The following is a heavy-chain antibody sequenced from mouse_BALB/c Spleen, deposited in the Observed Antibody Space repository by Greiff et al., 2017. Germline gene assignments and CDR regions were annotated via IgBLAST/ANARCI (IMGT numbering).Heavy chain of an antibody. CDR3: AIYYGSRRVFAY. CDR1: GFTFSSYA. Sequence: EVKLVESGGGLVKPGGSLKLSCAASGFTFSSYAMSWVRQTPEKRLEWVASISSGGSTYYPDSVKGRFTISRDNARNILYLQMSSLRSEDTAMYYCAIYYGSRRVFAYWGQGTLVTVSA. CDR2: ISSGGST. V-gene: IGHV5-6-5*01. D-gene: IGHD1-1*01. J-gene: IGHJ3*01.